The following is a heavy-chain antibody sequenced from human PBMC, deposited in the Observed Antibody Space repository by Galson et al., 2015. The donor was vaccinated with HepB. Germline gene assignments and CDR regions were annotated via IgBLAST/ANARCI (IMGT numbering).Heavy chain of an antibody. Sequence: GLEWIGTIYYNGITWYNPSLESRVTISIDTSNNQFSLKLSSVTAADTAVYYCTRLRRYYDSGNLSYFDYWGQGTQVTVSS. J-gene: IGHJ4*02. CDR2: IYYNGIT. D-gene: IGHD3-10*01. CDR3: TRLRRYYDSGNLSYFDY. V-gene: IGHV4-39*01.